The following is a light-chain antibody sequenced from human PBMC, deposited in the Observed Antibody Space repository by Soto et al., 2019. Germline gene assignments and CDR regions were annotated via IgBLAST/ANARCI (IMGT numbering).Light chain of an antibody. CDR1: SSVVGGYNY. Sequence: QSVLTQPASVSGSPGQSIAISCTGTSSVVGGYNYVSWYQQHPGKAPKLIIYDVSNRPSGISNRFSGSKSGNTASLTISGLQAEDEADYYCTSYTSSITYVFGTGNKVTVL. CDR3: TSYTSSITYV. CDR2: DVS. J-gene: IGLJ1*01. V-gene: IGLV2-14*01.